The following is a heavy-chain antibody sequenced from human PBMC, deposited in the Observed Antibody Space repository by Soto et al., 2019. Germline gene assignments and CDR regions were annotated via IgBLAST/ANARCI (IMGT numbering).Heavy chain of an antibody. CDR3: ARVSGNDAFDI. Sequence: PSETLSLTCAVSGGSISSSNWWSWVRQPPGKGLEWIGEIYDRGSTNYNPSLKSRVTISVDKSKNQFSLKLRSVSAADTALYYCARVSGNDAFDIWGQGTMVTV. CDR1: GGSISSSNW. V-gene: IGHV4-4*02. D-gene: IGHD3-22*01. CDR2: IYDRGST. J-gene: IGHJ3*02.